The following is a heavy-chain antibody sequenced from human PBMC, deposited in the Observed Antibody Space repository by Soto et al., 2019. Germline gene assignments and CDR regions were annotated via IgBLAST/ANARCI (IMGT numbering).Heavy chain of an antibody. CDR3: AREGIVGATNAFDL. CDR1: GGSISNYY. V-gene: IGHV4-59*01. D-gene: IGHD1-26*01. Sequence: PSETLSLTCTVSGGSISNYYCSWIRQPPGKGLEWIGYIHYSGSTNYNPSLKSRVTISVDTSKKQFSLKLTSVTAADTAMYYCAREGIVGATNAFDLWGQGTMVTVSS. CDR2: IHYSGST. J-gene: IGHJ3*01.